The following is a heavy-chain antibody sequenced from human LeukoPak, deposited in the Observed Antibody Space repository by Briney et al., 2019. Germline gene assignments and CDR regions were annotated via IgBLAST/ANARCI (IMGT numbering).Heavy chain of an antibody. J-gene: IGHJ4*02. Sequence: GGSLRLSCAASGFTFSSYSMNWVRQAPGKGLEWVSSISSSSSYIYYADSVKGRFTISRDNAKNSLYLQMNSLRAEDTAVYYRARESSSGYSGYDPVAFDYWGQGTLVTVSS. V-gene: IGHV3-21*01. CDR1: GFTFSSYS. CDR2: ISSSSSYI. D-gene: IGHD5-12*01. CDR3: ARESSSGYSGYDPVAFDY.